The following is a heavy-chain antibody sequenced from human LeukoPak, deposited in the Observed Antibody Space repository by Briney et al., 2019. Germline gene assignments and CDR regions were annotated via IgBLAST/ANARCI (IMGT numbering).Heavy chain of an antibody. CDR1: GGTFSSYA. V-gene: IGHV1-69*05. D-gene: IGHD1-1*01. CDR3: AREIETISSRAFDI. CDR2: IIPIFGTA. J-gene: IGHJ3*02. Sequence: SVKVSCKASGGTFSSYAISWVRQAPGQGLEWMGGIIPIFGTANYAQKFQGRVTITTDESTSTAYMELNSLRSEDTAVYYCAREIETISSRAFDIWGQGTMVTVSS.